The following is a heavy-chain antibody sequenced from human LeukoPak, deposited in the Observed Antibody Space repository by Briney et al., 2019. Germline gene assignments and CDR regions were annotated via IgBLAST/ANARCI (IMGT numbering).Heavy chain of an antibody. J-gene: IGHJ4*02. V-gene: IGHV3-21*01. CDR1: GFTFSSYS. D-gene: IGHD2-2*01. Sequence: PGGSLRLSCAASGFTFSSYSMNWVRQAPGKGLEWVSSISSSSSYIYYADSLKGRFTISRDNAKNSLYLQMTSLRAEDTAVYYCARSPKGQLLNYWGQGTLVTVSS. CDR3: ARSPKGQLLNY. CDR2: ISSSSSYI.